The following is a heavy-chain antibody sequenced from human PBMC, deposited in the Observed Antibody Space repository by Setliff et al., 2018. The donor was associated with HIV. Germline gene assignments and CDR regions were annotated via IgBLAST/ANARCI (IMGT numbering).Heavy chain of an antibody. D-gene: IGHD6-19*01. CDR3: ARRDSGGWNDY. J-gene: IGHJ4*02. CDR2: IYHSGST. Sequence: PSETLSLTCAVFGVSFNNYSYNWFRQPPGRGLEWIGEIYHSGSTNSNPSLKSRVTVSVDKSKNEFSLRLSSVTAADTAVYYCARRDSGGWNDYWGQGTLVTVSS. V-gene: IGHV4-34*01. CDR1: GVSFNNYS.